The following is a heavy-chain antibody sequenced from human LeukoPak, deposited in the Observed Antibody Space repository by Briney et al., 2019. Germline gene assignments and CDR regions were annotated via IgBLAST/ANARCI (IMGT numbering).Heavy chain of an antibody. D-gene: IGHD3-10*01. Sequence: QTGGSLRLSCAGSGFIFNNYAMHWVRQPPGKGLEWVSGISWNSGSIDYADSVKGRFTISRDNAKNSLYLQMNGLTAEDTAMYYCARDSYQDYYGRFDPWGQGTLVIVSS. J-gene: IGHJ5*02. CDR1: GFIFNNYA. CDR3: ARDSYQDYYGRFDP. V-gene: IGHV3-9*01. CDR2: ISWNSGSI.